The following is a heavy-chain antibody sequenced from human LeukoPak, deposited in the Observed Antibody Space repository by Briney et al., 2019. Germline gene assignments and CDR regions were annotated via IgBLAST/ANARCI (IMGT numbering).Heavy chain of an antibody. J-gene: IGHJ4*02. D-gene: IGHD2-15*01. CDR3: ATAVRRCSGGNCEVCAYFDF. CDR1: GFTFSSYA. Sequence: PGGSLRLSCAASGFTFSSYAMSWVRQAPGKGLEWVSAISGSGNSTYYADSVKGRLTISRDNSTNTLSLQMTTLRAEDTAVYYCATAVRRCSGGNCEVCAYFDFWGQGTLVTVSS. CDR2: ISGSGNST. V-gene: IGHV3-23*01.